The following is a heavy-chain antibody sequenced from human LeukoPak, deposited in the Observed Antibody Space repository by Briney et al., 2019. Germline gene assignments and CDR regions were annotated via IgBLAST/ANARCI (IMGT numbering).Heavy chain of an antibody. CDR2: IRYDGSNR. J-gene: IGHJ4*03. D-gene: IGHD2/OR15-2a*01. V-gene: IGHV3-30*02. CDR1: GFTFSSYG. Sequence: GGSLRHSCAASGFTFSSYGMHWVRQAPGKGLEWVAFIRYDGSNRYYADAVKGRFPISRDNSKNTLYLKIHSLRPEDTAVYYCAKDQQGWGAIYVFHYWRQGTTVTVSS. CDR3: AKDQQGWGAIYVFHY.